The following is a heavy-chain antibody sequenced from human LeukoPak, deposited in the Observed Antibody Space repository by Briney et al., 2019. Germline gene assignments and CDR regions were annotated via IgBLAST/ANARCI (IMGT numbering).Heavy chain of an antibody. D-gene: IGHD1-14*01. V-gene: IGHV3-53*01. CDR3: ARGVEPLAANTLAY. CDR2: LYSDGNT. Sequence: PGGSLRLSCAASGFTVITNDMTWVRQAPGKGLEGVSVLYSDGNTKYADSVQGRFTISRDNSKNNLYLEMNSLSPDDTAVYYCARGVEPLAANTLAYWGQGTLVTVSS. J-gene: IGHJ4*02. CDR1: GFTVITND.